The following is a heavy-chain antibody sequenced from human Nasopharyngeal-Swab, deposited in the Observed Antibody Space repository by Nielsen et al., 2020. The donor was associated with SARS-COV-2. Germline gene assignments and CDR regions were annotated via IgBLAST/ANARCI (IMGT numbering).Heavy chain of an antibody. CDR1: GGSISSYY. Sequence: GSLRLSCTVSGGSISSYYWSWIRQPPGEGLEWIGYIYSSGSTTYNPSLRSRVSMSVDTSKNQFSLNMRSVTAADTAVYYCARGGMQMWLRQAMVHWGRGTQVTVSS. CDR3: ARGGMQMWLRQAMVH. CDR2: IYSSGST. D-gene: IGHD5-18*01. V-gene: IGHV4-59*01. J-gene: IGHJ4*02.